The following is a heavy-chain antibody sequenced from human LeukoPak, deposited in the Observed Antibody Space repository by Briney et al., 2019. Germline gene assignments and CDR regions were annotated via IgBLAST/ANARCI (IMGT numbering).Heavy chain of an antibody. Sequence: GGSLRLSCAASGFTFSSYAMSWVRQAPGKGLEWVSAISGSGSSTYYADSVKGRFTISRDNSKNMLYLQMSSLRAEDTAVFYCAKYRGDGYNYNIFDYWGQGTRVTVSS. D-gene: IGHD5-24*01. CDR3: AKYRGDGYNYNIFDY. J-gene: IGHJ4*02. CDR1: GFTFSSYA. CDR2: ISGSGSST. V-gene: IGHV3-23*01.